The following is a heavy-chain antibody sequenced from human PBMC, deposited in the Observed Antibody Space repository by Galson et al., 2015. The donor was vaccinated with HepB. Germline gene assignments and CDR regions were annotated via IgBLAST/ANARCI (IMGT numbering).Heavy chain of an antibody. CDR2: IYSGGST. D-gene: IGHD3-22*01. Sequence: SLRLSCAASGFTVSSNYMSWVRQAPGKGLEWVSVIYSGGSTYYADSVKGRFTISRDNSKNTLYLQMNSLRAEDTAVYYCAAQPSYYDSSGYYYWGGGLFDYWGQGTLVTVSS. CDR3: AAQPSYYDSSGYYYWGGGLFDY. CDR1: GFTVSSNY. V-gene: IGHV3-66*04. J-gene: IGHJ4*02.